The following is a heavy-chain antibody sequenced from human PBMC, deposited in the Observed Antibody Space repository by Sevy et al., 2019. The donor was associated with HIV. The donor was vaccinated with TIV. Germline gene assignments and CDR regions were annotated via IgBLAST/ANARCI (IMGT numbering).Heavy chain of an antibody. D-gene: IGHD3-3*01. CDR2: ISGSGGST. Sequence: GGSLRLSCAASGFTFNNYAMTWVRQAPGKGLEWVSVISGSGGSTEYADSVKGRFTMSRDNSENTLYLQMNSLRAEDTAVYYCAKYYDFWSDYWPYYCMDVWGKGTTVTVSS. J-gene: IGHJ6*03. V-gene: IGHV3-23*01. CDR1: GFTFNNYA. CDR3: AKYYDFWSDYWPYYCMDV.